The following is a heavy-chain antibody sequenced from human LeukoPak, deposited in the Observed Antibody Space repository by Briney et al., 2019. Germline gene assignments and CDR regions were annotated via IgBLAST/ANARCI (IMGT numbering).Heavy chain of an antibody. CDR3: ARLAGVPRNWFDP. J-gene: IGHJ5*02. CDR1: GFAFGSYA. D-gene: IGHD3-10*01. Sequence: GGSLRLSCEASGFAFGSYAMHWVRQAPGRGLEWVAVISHDGDNTNSGESVRGRFTLSRDNLKNTLYLQMNSLRAEDTAVYYCARLAGVPRNWFDPWGQGTLVTVSS. CDR2: ISHDGDNT. V-gene: IGHV3-30-3*01.